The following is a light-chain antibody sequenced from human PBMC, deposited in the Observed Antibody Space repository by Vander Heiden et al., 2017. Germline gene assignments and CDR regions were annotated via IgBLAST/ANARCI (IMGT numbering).Light chain of an antibody. CDR1: SSDVGGYNY. J-gene: IGLJ2*01. CDR2: DVS. Sequence: QSALTQPRSVSGSPGQSVTISCTGTSSDVGGYNYVSWYQQHPGKAPKRMMYDVSKRPSGVPDRFSGSKSGNTASLTISGLQAEDEADYYCCSYAGSYTFGFGGGTKLTVL. CDR3: CSYAGSYTFG. V-gene: IGLV2-11*01.